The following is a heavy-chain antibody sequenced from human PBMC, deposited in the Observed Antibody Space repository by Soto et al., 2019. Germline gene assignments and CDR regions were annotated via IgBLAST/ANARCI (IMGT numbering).Heavy chain of an antibody. Sequence: GGSLRLSCAASGFTLSSYAMIWVRQAPGKGLEWVSAISGSSGSTYYADSVKGRFTISRDNSKNTLYLQMNSLRAEDTAVYYCAKDPRKTVTTGNWFDPWGQGTLVTVSS. CDR3: AKDPRKTVTTGNWFDP. D-gene: IGHD4-4*01. J-gene: IGHJ5*02. CDR1: GFTLSSYA. CDR2: ISGSSGST. V-gene: IGHV3-23*01.